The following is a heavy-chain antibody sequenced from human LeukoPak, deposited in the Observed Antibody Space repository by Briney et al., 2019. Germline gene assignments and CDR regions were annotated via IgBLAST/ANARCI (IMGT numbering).Heavy chain of an antibody. CDR3: ARDRSYGDYAYYYYYGMDV. V-gene: IGHV3-11*01. CDR2: ISTSGSAI. D-gene: IGHD4-17*01. J-gene: IGHJ6*01. CDR1: GFTFSGYY. Sequence: PGGSLRLSCAASGFTFSGYYMSWIRQAPGKGLEWVSYISTSGSAIYYADSVKGRFTMSRDNAKNSLYLQMNSLRAEDTAVYYCARDRSYGDYAYYYYYGMDVWGQGTTVTVSS.